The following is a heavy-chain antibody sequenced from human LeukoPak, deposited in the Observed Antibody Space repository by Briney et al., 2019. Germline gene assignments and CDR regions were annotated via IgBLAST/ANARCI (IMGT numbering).Heavy chain of an antibody. Sequence: SETLSLTCTVSGGSISSSSYYWGWIRQPPGKGLEWIGSIYYSGSTYYNPSLKSRVTISVDTSKNQFSLKLSSVTAADTAVYYCARQNSDYDFWSGYKLYWFDPWGQGTLVTVSS. CDR1: GGSISSSSYY. D-gene: IGHD3-3*01. V-gene: IGHV4-39*01. J-gene: IGHJ5*02. CDR3: ARQNSDYDFWSGYKLYWFDP. CDR2: IYYSGST.